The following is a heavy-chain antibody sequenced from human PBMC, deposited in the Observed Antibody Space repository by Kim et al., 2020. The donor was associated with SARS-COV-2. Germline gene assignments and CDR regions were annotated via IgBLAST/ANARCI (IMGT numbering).Heavy chain of an antibody. CDR2: T. D-gene: IGHD4-17*01. CDR3: ARTKDGDLLDY. Sequence: TYYNPSRKSRVTIAVDTSKNQCSLKLSSVTAADTAVYYCARTKDGDLLDYWGQGTLVTVSS. J-gene: IGHJ4*02. V-gene: IGHV4-31*02.